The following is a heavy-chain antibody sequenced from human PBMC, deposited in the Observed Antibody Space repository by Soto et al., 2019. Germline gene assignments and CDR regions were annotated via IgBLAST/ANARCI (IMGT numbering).Heavy chain of an antibody. Sequence: GGSLRLSCAASGFTFSSYAMSWVRQAPGKGLEWVSAISGSGGGTYYAGSMKGRFTISRDNSKNKLYLQMNSRRAEDTAVYYCAKGGAGKRITMVRGVTPPYFDYWGQGTLVTVSS. D-gene: IGHD3-10*01. CDR2: ISGSGGGT. CDR3: AKGGAGKRITMVRGVTPPYFDY. J-gene: IGHJ4*02. CDR1: GFTFSSYA. V-gene: IGHV3-23*01.